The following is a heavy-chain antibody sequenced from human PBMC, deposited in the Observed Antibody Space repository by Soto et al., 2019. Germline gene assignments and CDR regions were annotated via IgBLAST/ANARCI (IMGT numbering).Heavy chain of an antibody. CDR2: IYWDDDK. J-gene: IGHJ4*02. CDR3: AHRELQSQWVGY. Sequence: QITLKESGPTLVKPTQTLTLTCTFSVFSRSTSGVGVGSIRQPPGKTLEWLALIYWDDDKRYSPSLRSRLTIPKDTSQNQVGLTMTNMDPVDTATYYWAHRELQSQWVGYCGRGTLVTFAS. D-gene: IGHD1-7*01. V-gene: IGHV2-5*02. CDR1: VFSRSTSGVG.